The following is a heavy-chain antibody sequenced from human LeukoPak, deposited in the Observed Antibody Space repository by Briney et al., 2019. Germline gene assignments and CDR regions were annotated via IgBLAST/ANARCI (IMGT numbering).Heavy chain of an antibody. CDR2: INPNSGGT. J-gene: IGHJ6*02. CDR3: ARDHCSGGSCYSFYYYYYGMDV. D-gene: IGHD2-15*01. CDR1: GYTFTGYY. Sequence: GASVKVSCKASGYTFTGYYMHWVRQAPGQGLEWMGWINPNSGGTNYAQKFRGRVTMTRDTSISTAYMELSRLRSDDTAVYYCARDHCSGGSCYSFYYYYYGMDVWGQGTTVTVSS. V-gene: IGHV1-2*02.